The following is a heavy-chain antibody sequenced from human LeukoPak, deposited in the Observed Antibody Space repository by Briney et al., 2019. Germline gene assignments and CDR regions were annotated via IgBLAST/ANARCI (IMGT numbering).Heavy chain of an antibody. J-gene: IGHJ4*02. D-gene: IGHD4-17*01. Sequence: GGSLRLSCAASGFTFSSYAMHWVRQAPGKGLEWVAVISYDGSNKYYADSVKGRFPISRDNSKNTLYLQMNSLRAEDTAVYYCARVYGDVDYWGQGTLVTVSS. V-gene: IGHV3-30*04. CDR3: ARVYGDVDY. CDR1: GFTFSSYA. CDR2: ISYDGSNK.